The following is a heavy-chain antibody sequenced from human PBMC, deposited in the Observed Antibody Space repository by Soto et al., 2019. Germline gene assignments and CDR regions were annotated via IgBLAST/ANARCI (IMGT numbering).Heavy chain of an antibody. CDR2: IYSSGRT. Sequence: QLRVQESGPGLVKPSETLSLTCSVTGVSMSGGNYFWGWIRQPPEKALEWIGSIYSSGRTIYNPSLKSRVNISVDTSMTHVSLKLTFVTAADTALYFWARHSQGRDYYGYSNWFDPWGQGTLVTVSS. D-gene: IGHD2-21*02. J-gene: IGHJ5*02. CDR3: ARHSQGRDYYGYSNWFDP. V-gene: IGHV4-39*01. CDR1: GVSMSGGNYF.